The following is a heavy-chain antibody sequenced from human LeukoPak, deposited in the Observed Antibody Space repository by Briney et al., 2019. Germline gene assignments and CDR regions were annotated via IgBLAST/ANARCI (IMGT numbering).Heavy chain of an antibody. CDR2: ITGDGGAT. CDR1: GFTFHDYA. V-gene: IGHV3-43*02. Sequence: GGSLRLSCAASGFTFHDYAMHWDRQAPGKGLEWVSFITGDGGATYYADSVKGRFTISRDNSKTSLYLQMSSLRTEDTALYYCAKAGCTTSICYANYWGQGTLVTVSS. D-gene: IGHD2-8*01. CDR3: AKAGCTTSICYANY. J-gene: IGHJ4*02.